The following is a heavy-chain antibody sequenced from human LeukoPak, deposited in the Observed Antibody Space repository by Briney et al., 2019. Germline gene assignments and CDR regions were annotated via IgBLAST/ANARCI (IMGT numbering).Heavy chain of an antibody. V-gene: IGHV1-2*02. CDR3: ARAPFSYDILQN. J-gene: IGHJ4*02. CDR2: INPNSGGT. Sequence: GASVKVSCKAFGYTFAGYYMHWVRQAPGQGLEWMGWINPNSGGTNYAQKFQGRVTMTRDTSISTAYMELSRLRSDDTAVYYCARAPFSYDILQNWGQGTLVTVSS. D-gene: IGHD3-9*01. CDR1: GYTFAGYY.